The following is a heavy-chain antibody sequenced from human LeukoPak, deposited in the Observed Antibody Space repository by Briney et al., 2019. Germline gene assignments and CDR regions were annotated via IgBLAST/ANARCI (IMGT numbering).Heavy chain of an antibody. Sequence: SGTLSLTCAVSGGSISSSNWWSWVRQPPGKGLEWIGEVYHSGSTNYNPSLKSRVTISVDKSKNQFSLKLSSVTAADTAVYYCARDGRAVAEAFDIWGQGTMVTVSS. CDR3: ARDGRAVAEAFDI. J-gene: IGHJ3*02. V-gene: IGHV4-4*02. CDR2: VYHSGST. CDR1: GGSISSSNW. D-gene: IGHD6-19*01.